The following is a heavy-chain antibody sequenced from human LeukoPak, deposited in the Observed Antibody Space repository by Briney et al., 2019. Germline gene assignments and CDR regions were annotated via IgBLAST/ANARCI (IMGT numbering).Heavy chain of an antibody. V-gene: IGHV4-34*01. J-gene: IGHJ4*02. Sequence: KPSETLSLTCAVYGGSFSGYYWSWIRQPPGKGLEWIGEINHSGSTNYNPSLKSRVTISVDTSKNQFSLKLGSVTAADTAVYYCARGSSSYRQFDYWGQGTLVTVSS. CDR2: INHSGST. D-gene: IGHD6-6*01. CDR3: ARGSSSYRQFDY. CDR1: GGSFSGYY.